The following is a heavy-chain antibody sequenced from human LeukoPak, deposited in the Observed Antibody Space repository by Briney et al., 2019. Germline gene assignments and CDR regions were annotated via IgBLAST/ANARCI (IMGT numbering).Heavy chain of an antibody. CDR1: GDSISSSSYY. V-gene: IGHV4-39*01. J-gene: IGHJ1*01. CDR2: IYYRGST. Sequence: SETLSPTCTVSGDSISSSSYYWGWIRQPPGKGLEWIGTIYYRGSTYDNPSLKSRVTISLDTSKNQFSLKLRSVTAADTAVYYCARLPIMVGAPRHFQDWGQGTLVIVSS. D-gene: IGHD1-26*01. CDR3: ARLPIMVGAPRHFQD.